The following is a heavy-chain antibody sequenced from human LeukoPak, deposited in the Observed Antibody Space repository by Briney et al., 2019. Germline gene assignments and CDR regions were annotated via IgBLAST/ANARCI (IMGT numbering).Heavy chain of an antibody. CDR2: FDPEDGET. CDR1: GYTLTELS. Sequence: ASVTVSCKVSGYTLTELSMHWVRQAPGKGLEWMGGFDPEDGETIYAQKFQGRVTMTEDTSTDTAYMELSSLRSEDTAVYYCATESKGFGELLSFYYWGRGTLVTVSS. V-gene: IGHV1-24*01. D-gene: IGHD3-10*01. J-gene: IGHJ4*02. CDR3: ATESKGFGELLSFYY.